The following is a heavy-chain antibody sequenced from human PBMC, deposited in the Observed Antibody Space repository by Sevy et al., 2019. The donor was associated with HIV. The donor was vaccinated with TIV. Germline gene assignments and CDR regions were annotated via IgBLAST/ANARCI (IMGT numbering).Heavy chain of an antibody. V-gene: IGHV5-10-1*01. CDR2: IDPSDSYT. J-gene: IGHJ4*02. CDR3: ARHLGYYDSGTYYDYFDH. D-gene: IGHD3-10*01. CDR1: GYSFTTYW. Sequence: GESLKISCKGSGYSFTTYWITWVRQMPGKGLEWMGRIDPSDSYTNYSPSFQGHVAISADKSISTVYLQWSSLKASDTAMYYCARHLGYYDSGTYYDYFDHWGQGTLVTVSS.